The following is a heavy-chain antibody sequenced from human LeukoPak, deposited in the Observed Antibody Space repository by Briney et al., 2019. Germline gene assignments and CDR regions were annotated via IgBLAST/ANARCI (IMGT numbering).Heavy chain of an antibody. D-gene: IGHD3-22*01. V-gene: IGHV1-46*01. CDR1: GYTFTSYY. CDR3: ARDSFPGRYYEGAFDI. CDR2: INPSGGST. J-gene: IGHJ3*02. Sequence: ASVKVSCKASGYTFTSYYMHWVRQAPGQGLEWMGIINPSGGSTSYAQKFQGRVTMTRDTSTSTVYMELSSLRSEDTAVYYCARDSFPGRYYEGAFDIWGQGTMVTVSS.